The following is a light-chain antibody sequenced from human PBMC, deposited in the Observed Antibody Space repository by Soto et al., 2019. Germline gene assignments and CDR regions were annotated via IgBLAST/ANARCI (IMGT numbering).Light chain of an antibody. CDR2: GNS. V-gene: IGLV1-40*01. CDR1: SSNIGAGYD. J-gene: IGLJ3*02. CDR3: QSYDSSLSSWV. Sequence: VLTQPPSVSGAPGQRVTISCTGSSSNIGAGYDAHWYQQVPGTAPKLLIYGNSNRPSGVPDRFSGSKSGTSASLAITGLQAEDEADYYCQSYDSSLSSWVFGGGTKLTVL.